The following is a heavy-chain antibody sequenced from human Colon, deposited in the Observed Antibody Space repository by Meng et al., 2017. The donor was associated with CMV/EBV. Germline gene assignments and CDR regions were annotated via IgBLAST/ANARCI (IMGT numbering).Heavy chain of an antibody. Sequence: GESLKISCAASGFTFSDYCMSWIRQAPGKGLEWVSYISSSGSTIYYADSVKGRFTISRDNAKNSLYLQMNSLRAEDTAVYYCAREVEDLRFLFDYFDYWGQGTLVTVSS. CDR2: ISSSGSTI. V-gene: IGHV3-11*04. CDR1: GFTFSDYC. J-gene: IGHJ4*02. D-gene: IGHD3-3*01. CDR3: AREVEDLRFLFDYFDY.